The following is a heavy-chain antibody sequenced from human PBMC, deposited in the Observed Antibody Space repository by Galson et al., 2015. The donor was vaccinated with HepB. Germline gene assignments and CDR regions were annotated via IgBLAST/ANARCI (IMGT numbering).Heavy chain of an antibody. J-gene: IGHJ3*02. CDR3: ASAYCSSTSCYTVDAFDI. CDR2: IIPILGIA. V-gene: IGHV1-69*04. D-gene: IGHD2-2*02. Sequence: SVKVSCKASGGTFSSYAISWVRQASGQGLEWMGRIIPILGIANYAQKFQGRVTITADKSTSTAYMELSSLRSEDTAVYYCASAYCSSTSCYTVDAFDIWGQGTMVTVSS. CDR1: GGTFSSYA.